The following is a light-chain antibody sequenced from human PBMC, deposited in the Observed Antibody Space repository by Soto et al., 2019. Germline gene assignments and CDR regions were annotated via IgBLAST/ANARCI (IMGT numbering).Light chain of an antibody. CDR3: QVWDSSSDHYV. CDR1: NIGSKS. V-gene: IGLV3-21*04. Sequence: SYELTQPPSVSVAPGKTARITCGGNNIGSKSVHWYQQKPGQAPVLVIYYDSDRPSGIPERFSGSNSGNTATLTISRVEAGDKADYYCQVWDSSSDHYVFGTGTELTVL. J-gene: IGLJ1*01. CDR2: YDS.